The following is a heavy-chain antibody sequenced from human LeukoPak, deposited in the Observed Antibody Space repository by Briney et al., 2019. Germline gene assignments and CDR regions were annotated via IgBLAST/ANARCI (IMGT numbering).Heavy chain of an antibody. Sequence: GGSLRLSCAASGFAFSSYAMSWVRQAPGKGLEWVSAISGSGGSTYYADSVKGRFTISRDNAKNSLYLQMNSLRAEDTAVYYCARDRGGGYYDSSGAFDIWGQGTMVTVSS. D-gene: IGHD3-22*01. V-gene: IGHV3-23*01. J-gene: IGHJ3*02. CDR3: ARDRGGGYYDSSGAFDI. CDR2: ISGSGGST. CDR1: GFAFSSYA.